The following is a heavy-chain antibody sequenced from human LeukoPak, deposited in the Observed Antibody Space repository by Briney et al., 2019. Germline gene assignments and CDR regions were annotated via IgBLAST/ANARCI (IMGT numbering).Heavy chain of an antibody. CDR1: GFTFSRYA. CDR2: ISDNSGRI. V-gene: IGHV3-23*01. Sequence: GGSLRLSCAASGFTFSRYAMGWIRQAPGKGLEWVSAISDNSGRIYYADSVRGRFTISRDNSKSTLYLQMNSLGAEDTALYYCAKESDGSWQNWGQGTLVTVSS. J-gene: IGHJ4*02. CDR3: AKESDGSWQN. D-gene: IGHD2-15*01.